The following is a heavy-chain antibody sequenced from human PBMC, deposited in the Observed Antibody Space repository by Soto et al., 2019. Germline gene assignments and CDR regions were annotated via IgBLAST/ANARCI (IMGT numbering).Heavy chain of an antibody. CDR2: ISYDGSNK. CDR1: GFTFSSYA. V-gene: IGHV3-30-3*01. D-gene: IGHD2-8*01. CDR3: ARDIVLMVYARPVYYYYGMDV. J-gene: IGHJ6*01. Sequence: QVQLVESGGGVVQPGRSLRLSCAASGFTFSSYAMHWVRQAPGKGLEWVAVISYDGSNKYYADSVKGRFTISRDNSKNTLYLQMNSLRAEDTAVYYCARDIVLMVYARPVYYYYGMDVW.